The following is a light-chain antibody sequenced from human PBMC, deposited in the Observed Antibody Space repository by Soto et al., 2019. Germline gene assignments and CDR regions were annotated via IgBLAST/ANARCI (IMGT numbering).Light chain of an antibody. J-gene: IGKJ1*01. CDR3: HQYNNWPPWT. CDR1: RGISSN. CDR2: DAS. Sequence: EIVMTQSPATLSVSPGERPTLSCSASRGISSNLAWYEQKPGQAPRLLIYDASTRATGIPARFSGSGSGTEFTLTISSLQSEDFAVYYCHQYNNWPPWTFGQGTKVHIK. V-gene: IGKV3-15*01.